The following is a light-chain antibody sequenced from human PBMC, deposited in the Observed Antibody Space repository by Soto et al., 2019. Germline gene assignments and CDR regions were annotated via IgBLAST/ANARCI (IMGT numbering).Light chain of an antibody. V-gene: IGLV2-14*01. CDR1: SSDVGGYNY. CDR2: GVT. Sequence: QSALTQPASVPGSPGQSITISCTGTSSDVGGYNYVSWYQQHPGKAPKLMIYGVTNRPSGVSNRFSGSKSGNTASLTISGLQADDEADYYCSSYTSSTTLSVVFGGGTKLTVL. CDR3: SSYTSSTTLSVV. J-gene: IGLJ2*01.